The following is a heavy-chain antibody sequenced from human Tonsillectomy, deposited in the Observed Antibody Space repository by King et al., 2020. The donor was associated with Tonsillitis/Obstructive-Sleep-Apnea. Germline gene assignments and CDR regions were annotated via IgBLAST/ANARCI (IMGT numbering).Heavy chain of an antibody. CDR3: ARWAARPPQHFDY. CDR2: INPSGGST. CDR1: GYTFTSYY. Sequence: VQLVQSGAEVKKPGASVKVSCKASGYTFTSYYMHWVRQAPGQGLEWMGIINPSGGSTSYTQKFQGRVTMSRETATSTVYMELSSLRSEDTAVYYCARWAARPPQHFDYWGQGTLVTVSS. D-gene: IGHD6-6*01. J-gene: IGHJ4*02. V-gene: IGHV1-46*01.